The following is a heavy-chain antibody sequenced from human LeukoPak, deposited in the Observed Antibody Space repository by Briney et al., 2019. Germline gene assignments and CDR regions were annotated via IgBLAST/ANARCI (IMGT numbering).Heavy chain of an antibody. CDR1: GFTSSSYA. D-gene: IGHD3-9*01. Sequence: GGSLRLSCSASGFTSSSYALHWVRQAPGKRLEYVSGISSNGGSTYYADSVKGRFTISRDNSKNTLYLQMSSLRPEDTAVFYCVKVTGGLDWLLPLGYWGQGTLVTVSS. J-gene: IGHJ4*02. V-gene: IGHV3-64D*06. CDR2: ISSNGGST. CDR3: VKVTGGLDWLLPLGY.